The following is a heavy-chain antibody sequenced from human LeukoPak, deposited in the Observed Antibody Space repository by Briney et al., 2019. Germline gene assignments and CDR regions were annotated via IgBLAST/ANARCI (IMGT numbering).Heavy chain of an antibody. Sequence: PSETLSLTCTVSGGSISSYYWSWIRQAPGKGLEWVSYISSSGSTIYYADSVKGRFTISRDNAKNSLYLQMNSLRAEDTAVYYCARDNWNDEEPYYYYYMDVWGKGTTVTVSS. J-gene: IGHJ6*03. V-gene: IGHV3-11*04. CDR3: ARDNWNDEEPYYYYYMDV. CDR1: GGSISSYY. D-gene: IGHD1-1*01. CDR2: ISSSGSTI.